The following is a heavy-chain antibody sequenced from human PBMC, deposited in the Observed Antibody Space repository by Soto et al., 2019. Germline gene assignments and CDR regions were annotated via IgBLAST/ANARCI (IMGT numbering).Heavy chain of an antibody. D-gene: IGHD2-15*01. CDR1: GFTFSYAW. CDR2: IKSKSDGGTT. V-gene: IGHV3-15*01. CDR3: TTDLWRIAVVVGSTGYFNP. Sequence: GGSLRLSCAASGFTFSYAWLSWVRQAPGKGLDWAGRIKSKSDGGTTEYAAPVRGRFTISRDDSKNTLYLQMNSLKTEDTAVYYCTTDLWRIAVVVGSTGYFNPWGQGT. J-gene: IGHJ5*02.